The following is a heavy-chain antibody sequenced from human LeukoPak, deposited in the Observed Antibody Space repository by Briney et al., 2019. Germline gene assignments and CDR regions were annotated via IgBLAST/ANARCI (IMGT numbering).Heavy chain of an antibody. V-gene: IGHV5-51*01. CDR3: ARRNRDYDSGAFDI. J-gene: IGHJ3*02. D-gene: IGHD5-12*01. CDR2: IYPGDSDT. CDR1: GYSFTSCW. Sequence: SLKFSCKGSGYSFTSCWNCCVRQMPGKSLVWLRVIYPGDSDTRYNPSFQGQVTISVDTSISTAYLQWGSVKASDTAMYYCARRNRDYDSGAFDIWGQGTMVTVSS.